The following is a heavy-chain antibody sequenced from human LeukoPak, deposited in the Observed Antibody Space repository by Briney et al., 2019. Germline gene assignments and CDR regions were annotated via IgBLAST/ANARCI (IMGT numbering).Heavy chain of an antibody. V-gene: IGHV3-23*01. D-gene: IGHD1-14*01. CDR3: AKGRSVTDYFDY. Sequence: GESLRLSCVASGFTFSSYAMSWVRQAPGKGLEWVSAISGSGGSTYYADSVKGRFTISRDNSKNTLYLQMNSLRAEDTAVYYCAKGRSVTDYFDYWGQGTLVTVSS. CDR1: GFTFSSYA. J-gene: IGHJ4*02. CDR2: ISGSGGST.